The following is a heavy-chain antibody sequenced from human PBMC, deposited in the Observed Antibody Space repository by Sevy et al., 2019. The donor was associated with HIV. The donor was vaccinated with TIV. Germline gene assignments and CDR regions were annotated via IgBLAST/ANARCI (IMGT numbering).Heavy chain of an antibody. CDR2: ISTYNGNT. CDR3: ARDPRTFCFDSSGYGHDY. V-gene: IGHV1-18*01. D-gene: IGHD3-22*01. J-gene: IGHJ4*02. CDR1: GYTFISYG. Sequence: ASVKVSCKASGYTFISYGISWVRQAPGQGLEWMGWISTYNGNTNYAQKFQGRVTMTTDTSTSTVYMELRSLRSDDAAMYYCARDPRTFCFDSSGYGHDYWGQGTLVTVSS.